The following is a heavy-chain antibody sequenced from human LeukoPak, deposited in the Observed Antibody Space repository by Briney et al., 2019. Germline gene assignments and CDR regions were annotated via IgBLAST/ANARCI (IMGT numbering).Heavy chain of an antibody. J-gene: IGHJ3*01. Sequence: GGSLRLSCAASGFTFSSYSMNWVRQAPGKGLGWVSSISSSSSYIYYADSVKGRFTISRDNAKNSLYLQMNSLRAEDTAVYYCAREGVTTVTTGFTWGQGTMVTVSS. D-gene: IGHD4-17*01. CDR3: AREGVTTVTTGFT. CDR1: GFTFSSYS. CDR2: ISSSSSYI. V-gene: IGHV3-21*01.